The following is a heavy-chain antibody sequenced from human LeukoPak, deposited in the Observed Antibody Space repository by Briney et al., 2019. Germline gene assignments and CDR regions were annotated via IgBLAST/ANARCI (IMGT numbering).Heavy chain of an antibody. CDR1: GGSFSGYY. D-gene: IGHD1-7*01. V-gene: IGHV4-34*01. J-gene: IGHJ4*02. CDR3: ARSPRITGTRPAKVNLVDY. CDR2: INHSGST. Sequence: SETLSLTCAVYGGSFSGYYWSWIRRPPGKGLEWIGEINHSGSTNYNPSLKSRVTISVDTSKNQFSLKLSSVTAADTAVYYCARSPRITGTRPAKVNLVDYWGQGTLVTVSS.